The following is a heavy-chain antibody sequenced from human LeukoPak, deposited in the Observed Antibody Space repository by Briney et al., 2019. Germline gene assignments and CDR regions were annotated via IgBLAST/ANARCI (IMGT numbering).Heavy chain of an antibody. J-gene: IGHJ4*02. CDR3: ASSRGSGWYQKYYFDY. V-gene: IGHV3-9*01. Sequence: PGGSLRLSCAASGFTFDDYAMHWVRQAPGKGLEWVSGISWNSGSIGYADSVKGRFTISRDNAKNSLYLQMNSLRAEDTALYYCASSRGSGWYQKYYFDYWGQGTLVTVSS. CDR1: GFTFDDYA. D-gene: IGHD6-19*01. CDR2: ISWNSGSI.